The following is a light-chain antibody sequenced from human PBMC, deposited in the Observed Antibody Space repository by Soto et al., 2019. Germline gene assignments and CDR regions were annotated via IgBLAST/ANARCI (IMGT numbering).Light chain of an antibody. CDR2: EGH. CDR1: SSDIGGSNY. V-gene: IGLV2-23*01. J-gene: IGLJ1*01. Sequence: QSVLTQPASVSGSPGQSITISCTGTSSDIGGSNYVSWYQQHPGKAPKLMISEGHRRPSGVPDRFSGSTSVNSASLTISGLQADDEADYYCCLYIGATTYVFGTGTKVTVL. CDR3: CLYIGATTYV.